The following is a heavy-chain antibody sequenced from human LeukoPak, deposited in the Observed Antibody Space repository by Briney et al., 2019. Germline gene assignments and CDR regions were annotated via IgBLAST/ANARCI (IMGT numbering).Heavy chain of an antibody. CDR1: GFTFSSYA. D-gene: IGHD6-13*01. V-gene: IGHV3-30-3*01. J-gene: IGHJ4*02. CDR3: AKEEQQLPLDY. CDR2: ISYDGSNK. Sequence: GGSLRLSCAASGFTFSSYAMHWVRQAPGKGLEWVAVISYDGSNKYYADSVKGRFTISRDNSKNTLYLQMNSLRAEDTAVYYCAKEEQQLPLDYWGQGTLVTVSS.